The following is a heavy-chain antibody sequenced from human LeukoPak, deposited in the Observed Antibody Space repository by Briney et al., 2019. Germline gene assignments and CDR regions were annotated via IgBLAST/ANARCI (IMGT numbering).Heavy chain of an antibody. J-gene: IGHJ4*02. CDR1: GGSISRYY. V-gene: IGHV4-59*01. CDR3: ARGPTTVATIFDY. CDR2: IYYSGST. Sequence: PSETLSLTCTVSGGSISRYYWSWIRQPPGKGLEWIGYIYYSGSTNYNPSLKSRVTISVDTSKNQFSLKLSSVTAADTAVYYCARGPTTVATIFDYWGQGTLVTVSS. D-gene: IGHD5-12*01.